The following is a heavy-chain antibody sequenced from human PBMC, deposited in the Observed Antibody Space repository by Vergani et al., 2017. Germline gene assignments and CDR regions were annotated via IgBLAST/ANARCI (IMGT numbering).Heavy chain of an antibody. D-gene: IGHD4-17*01. V-gene: IGHV3-11*01. CDR1: GFTFSDYY. J-gene: IGHJ6*02. CDR3: ASVWDYGDYAYYYYYYSMDV. Sequence: QVQLVESGGGLVKPGGSLRLSCAAPGFTFSDYYMSWLRQAPGKGLGWASYISSSGTTIYYADSVKGRCTISRDNAKNSRSLQMNSLRAEDTAVYYCASVWDYGDYAYYYYYYSMDVWGQGTTVTVSS. CDR2: ISSSGTTI.